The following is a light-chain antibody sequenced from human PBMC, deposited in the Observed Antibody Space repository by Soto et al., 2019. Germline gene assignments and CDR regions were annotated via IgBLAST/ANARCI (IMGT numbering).Light chain of an antibody. Sequence: IKMNMSPSTLSGSVGDRVTITCRASQTISSWLAWYQQKPGKAPKLLIYKASTLKSGVPSRFSGSGSGTEFTLTISSLQPDDFATYYCQHYNSYSEAFGQGTKVDIK. CDR3: QHYNSYSEA. CDR2: KAS. CDR1: QTISSW. V-gene: IGKV1-5*03. J-gene: IGKJ1*01.